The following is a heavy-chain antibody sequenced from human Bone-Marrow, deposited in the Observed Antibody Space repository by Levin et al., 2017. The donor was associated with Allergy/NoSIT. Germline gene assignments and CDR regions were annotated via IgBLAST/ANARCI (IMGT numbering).Heavy chain of an antibody. Sequence: LRLSCTVSGGSINSVDYYWSWIRQSPGKGLEWIGYIYYTGSTYYSPSLNSRVTISVDTSKGQFSLKLPSVTAADTAIYYCARRYCAAATCPNWFDPWGPGTLVTVSS. V-gene: IGHV4-30-4*01. CDR2: IYYTGST. CDR1: GGSINSVDYY. J-gene: IGHJ5*02. CDR3: ARRYCAAATCPNWFDP. D-gene: IGHD2-8*02.